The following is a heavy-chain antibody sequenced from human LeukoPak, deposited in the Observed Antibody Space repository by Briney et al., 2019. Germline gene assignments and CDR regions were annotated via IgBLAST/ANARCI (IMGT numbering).Heavy chain of an antibody. CDR1: GGSMISYY. V-gene: IGHV4-4*07. CDR2: MYTSGST. J-gene: IGHJ4*02. D-gene: IGHD6-13*01. CDR3: ATYDQQLAFDN. Sequence: SETLSLTGTVSGGSMISYYWSWIRQPAGKGLEWIGRMYTSGSTNYNPSLKSRVTMSIDTSKKHFSLNLDSVTAADTAVYYCATYDQQLAFDNWGQGSLVTVSS.